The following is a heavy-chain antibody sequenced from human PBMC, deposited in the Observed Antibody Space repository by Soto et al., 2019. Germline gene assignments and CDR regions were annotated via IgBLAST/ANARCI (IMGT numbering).Heavy chain of an antibody. J-gene: IGHJ5*02. CDR1: GGSISSGGYS. Sequence: PSETLSLTCAVSGGSISSGGYSWSWIRQPPGKGLEWIGYIYHSGSTYYNPSLKSRVTISVDRSKNQFSLKLSSVTAADTAVYYCARQIDFWSGYSPNNWFDPWGQGTLVTVSS. CDR3: ARQIDFWSGYSPNNWFDP. D-gene: IGHD3-3*01. CDR2: IYHSGST. V-gene: IGHV4-30-2*01.